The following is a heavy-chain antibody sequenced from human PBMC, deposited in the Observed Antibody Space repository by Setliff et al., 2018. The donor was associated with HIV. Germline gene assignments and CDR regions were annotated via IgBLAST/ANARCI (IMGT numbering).Heavy chain of an antibody. Sequence: SETLSLTCSVSGASISSNSYYWGWIRQPPGKGLEWVGSIYYNGNTFYNQSLQSRVTISLDTARNQFSLELTSVTATDTAVYYCARDRRDDYYLTAYFDSLGQGTVVTVSS. D-gene: IGHD1-26*01. CDR3: ARDRRDDYYLTAYFDS. J-gene: IGHJ4*02. CDR1: GASISSNSYY. CDR2: IYYNGNT. V-gene: IGHV4-39*07.